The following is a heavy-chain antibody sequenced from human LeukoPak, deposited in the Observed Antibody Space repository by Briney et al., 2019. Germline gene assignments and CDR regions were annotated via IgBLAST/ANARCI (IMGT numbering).Heavy chain of an antibody. CDR1: GGSISSYY. Sequence: PSETLSLTCTVSGGSISSYYWSWIRQPPGKGLEWIGYIYYSGSTNYNPSLKSRVTISVDTSKNQFSLKLSSVTAADTAVYYCARLAAAGDRYYYYYGMDVWGQGTTVTVSS. CDR3: ARLAAAGDRYYYYYGMDV. V-gene: IGHV4-59*08. CDR2: IYYSGST. J-gene: IGHJ6*02. D-gene: IGHD6-13*01.